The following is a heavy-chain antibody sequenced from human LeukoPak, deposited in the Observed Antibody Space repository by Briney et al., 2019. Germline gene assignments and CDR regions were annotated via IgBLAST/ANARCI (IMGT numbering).Heavy chain of an antibody. Sequence: GSSVTVSFKASGGTFGIYGMSWVRQAPGQGLEWMGGIIPMYRTPTYAERFEGRVTISTDDSTSTVYMELSSLRSEDTAVYYCARGATGTTFNHWLDPWGQGTLVTVSS. D-gene: IGHD1-7*01. J-gene: IGHJ5*02. CDR2: IIPMYRTP. CDR3: ARGATGTTFNHWLDP. CDR1: GGTFGIYG. V-gene: IGHV1-69*05.